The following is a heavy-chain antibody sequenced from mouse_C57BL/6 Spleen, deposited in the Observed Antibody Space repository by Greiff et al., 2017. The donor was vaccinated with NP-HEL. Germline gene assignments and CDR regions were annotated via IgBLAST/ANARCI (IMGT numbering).Heavy chain of an antibody. CDR2: IYPGGGYT. D-gene: IGHD1-1*01. CDR3: ARRTTRWYFDV. J-gene: IGHJ1*03. V-gene: IGHV1-63*01. Sequence: QVQLKQSGAELVRPGTSVKMSCKASGYTFTNYWIGWAKQRPGHGLEWIGDIYPGGGYTNYNEKFKGKATLTADKSSSTAYMQFSSLTSEDSAIYYCARRTTRWYFDVWGTGTTVTVSS. CDR1: GYTFTNYW.